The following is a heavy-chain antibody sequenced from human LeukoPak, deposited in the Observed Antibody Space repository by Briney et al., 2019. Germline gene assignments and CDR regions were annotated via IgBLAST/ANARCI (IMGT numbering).Heavy chain of an antibody. CDR2: INTDGSST. CDR1: GFTFSNSW. Sequence: PGGSLRLSCAASGFTFSNSWMHWVRQAPGKGLVWVSRINTDGSSTTYADSVKGRFTISGDNAKNTLYLQMNSLRGEDTAVYYCARLHTSSRAFDYWGQGSLVTVSS. V-gene: IGHV3-74*01. D-gene: IGHD6-13*01. J-gene: IGHJ4*02. CDR3: ARLHTSSRAFDY.